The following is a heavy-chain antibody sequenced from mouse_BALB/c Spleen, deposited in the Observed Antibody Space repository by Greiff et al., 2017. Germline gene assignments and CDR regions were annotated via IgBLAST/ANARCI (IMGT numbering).Heavy chain of an antibody. Sequence: EVQLVESGGGLVKPGGSLKLSCAASGFTFSDYYMYWVRQTPEKRLEWVATISDGGSYTYYPDSVKGRFTISRDNAKNNLYLQMSSLKSEDTAMYYCARDRDYYGSFYAMDYWGQGTSVTVSS. D-gene: IGHD1-1*01. V-gene: IGHV5-4*02. CDR1: GFTFSDYY. J-gene: IGHJ4*01. CDR2: ISDGGSYT. CDR3: ARDRDYYGSFYAMDY.